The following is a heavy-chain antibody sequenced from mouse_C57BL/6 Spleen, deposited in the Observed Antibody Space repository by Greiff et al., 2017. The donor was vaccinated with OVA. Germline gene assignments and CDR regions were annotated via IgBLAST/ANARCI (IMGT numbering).Heavy chain of an antibody. Sequence: EVNVVESEGGLVQPGSSMKLSCTASGFTFSDYYMAWVRQVPEKGLEWVANINYDGSSTYYLDSLKSRFIISRDNAKNILYLQMSSLKSEDTATYYCARDRDYYGSPYAMDYWGQGTSVTVSS. CDR2: INYDGSST. CDR1: GFTFSDYY. V-gene: IGHV5-16*01. D-gene: IGHD1-1*01. CDR3: ARDRDYYGSPYAMDY. J-gene: IGHJ4*01.